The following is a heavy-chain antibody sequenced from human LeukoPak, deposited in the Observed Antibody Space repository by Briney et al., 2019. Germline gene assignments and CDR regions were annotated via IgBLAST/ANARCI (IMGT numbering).Heavy chain of an antibody. CDR3: ARGDRKQLEFDY. D-gene: IGHD6-13*01. CDR2: IYYSGST. CDR1: GGSISSYD. V-gene: IGHV4-59*08. Sequence: PSETLSLTCTVSGGSISSYDWGWIRQPPGKGLEWIGYIYYSGSTTYNPSLKSRVTISLDTSKNQFSLNLRYVTAADTAVYYCARGDRKQLEFDYWGQGTLVTVSS. J-gene: IGHJ4*02.